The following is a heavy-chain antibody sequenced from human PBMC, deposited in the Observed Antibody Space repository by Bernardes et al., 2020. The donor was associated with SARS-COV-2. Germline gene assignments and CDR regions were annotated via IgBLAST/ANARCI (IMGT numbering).Heavy chain of an antibody. CDR3: ARDQRIAVATYGMDV. J-gene: IGHJ6*02. CDR2: ISAYNGNT. D-gene: IGHD6-19*01. CDR1: GYTFTSYG. V-gene: IGHV1-18*01. Sequence: ASVKVSCKASGYTFTSYGISWVRQAPGQGLEWMGWISAYNGNTNYAQKLQGRVTMTTDTSTSTAYMELRSLRSDDTAVYYCARDQRIAVATYGMDVWGQGTTVTVSS.